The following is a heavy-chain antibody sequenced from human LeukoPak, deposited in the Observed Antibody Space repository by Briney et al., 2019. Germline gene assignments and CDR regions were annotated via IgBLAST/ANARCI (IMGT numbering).Heavy chain of an antibody. CDR2: INHSGST. V-gene: IGHV4-34*01. CDR1: GGSFSGYY. D-gene: IGHD6-13*01. Sequence: PPETLSLTCAVYGGSFSGYYWSWIRQPPGKGLEWIGEINHSGSTNYNPSLKSRVTISVDTSKNQFSLKLSSVTAADTAVYYCAREGDWYSSTAAFDYWGQGTLVTVSS. CDR3: AREGDWYSSTAAFDY. J-gene: IGHJ4*02.